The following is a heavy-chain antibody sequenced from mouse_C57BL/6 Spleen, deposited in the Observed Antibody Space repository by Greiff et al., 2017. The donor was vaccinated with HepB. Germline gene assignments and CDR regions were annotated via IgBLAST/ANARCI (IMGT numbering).Heavy chain of an antibody. D-gene: IGHD2-5*01. CDR3: ARGYSNLDY. Sequence: EVQLQQSGPVLVKPGASVKMSCKASGYTFTDYYMNWVKQSHGKSLEWIGVINPYNGGTSYNQKLKGKATLTVDKSSSTAYMELNSLTSEDSAVYDCARGYSNLDYWGQGTTLTVSS. J-gene: IGHJ2*01. V-gene: IGHV1-19*01. CDR2: INPYNGGT. CDR1: GYTFTDYY.